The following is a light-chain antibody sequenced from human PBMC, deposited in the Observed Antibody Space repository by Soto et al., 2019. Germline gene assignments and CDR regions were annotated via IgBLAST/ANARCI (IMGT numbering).Light chain of an antibody. CDR1: QSVSSA. J-gene: IGKJ5*01. V-gene: IGKV3-11*01. CDR3: QQRSNWPAMIA. Sequence: EIVLTQSPGTLSLSPGERATLSCRASQSVSSALAWYLQKPGQAPRLLIYDASTRAAGIPVRFSGSGSGTDFTLTISSLEPEDFAVYYCQQRSNWPAMIAVGQGTRREIK. CDR2: DAS.